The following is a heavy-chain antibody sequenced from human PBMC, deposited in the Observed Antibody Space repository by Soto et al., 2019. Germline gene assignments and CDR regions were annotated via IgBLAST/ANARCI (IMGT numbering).Heavy chain of an antibody. CDR1: GFTFSSYA. V-gene: IGHV3-23*01. CDR3: AKVTISGYYYAALDY. Sequence: PGGSLRLSCAASGFTFSSYAMSWVRQAPGKGLERVSAISGSGGSTYHADSVKGRFTISRDNSKNTLYLQMNSLRAEDTAIYYCAKVTISGYYYAALDYWGQGTVVTVSS. CDR2: ISGSGGST. J-gene: IGHJ4*02. D-gene: IGHD3-22*01.